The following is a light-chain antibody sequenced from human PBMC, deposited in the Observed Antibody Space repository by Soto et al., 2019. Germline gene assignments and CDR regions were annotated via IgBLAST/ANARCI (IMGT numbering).Light chain of an antibody. CDR3: SSYTSSSTRV. J-gene: IGLJ1*01. V-gene: IGLV2-14*03. Sequence: QSIVTQPASVSGSPGQSITISYTGTSSDVGGYKYVSWYQQHPGKAPKLMIYDIRNRPSGVSNRFSGSKSGNTASLTIAGLQAEDEADYYCSSYTSSSTRVFGTGTKVTVL. CDR1: SSDVGGYKY. CDR2: DIR.